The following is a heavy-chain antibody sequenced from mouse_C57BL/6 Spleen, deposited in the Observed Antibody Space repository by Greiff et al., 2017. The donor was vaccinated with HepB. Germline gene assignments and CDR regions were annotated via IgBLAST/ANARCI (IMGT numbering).Heavy chain of an antibody. V-gene: IGHV1-7*01. CDR1: GFTFTSYW. J-gene: IGHJ3*01. CDR2: INPSSGYN. Sequence: VKLQQSGAELAKPGASVKLSCKASGFTFTSYWMHWVKQRPGQGLEWIGYINPSSGYNKYNQKFKDKATLTVDKSSSKAYMQLSSLTYEDSAVYYCAKGGSEFAYWGQGTLVTVSS. CDR3: AKGGSEFAY. D-gene: IGHD1-3*01.